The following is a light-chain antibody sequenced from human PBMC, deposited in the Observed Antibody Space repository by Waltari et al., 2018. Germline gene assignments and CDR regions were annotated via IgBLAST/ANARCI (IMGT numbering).Light chain of an antibody. CDR1: SSDVGGYNY. J-gene: IGLJ2*01. CDR3: SSYTSSITPVV. CDR2: DVT. V-gene: IGLV2-14*03. Sequence: QSALTQPASVSGSPGQSITISCTGTSSDVGGYNYVSSFQQYPGKAPKLMIYDVTKRPSGVSNRFSGSKSGNTASLTISGLQAEDEADYYCSSYTSSITPVVFGGGTKLTVL.